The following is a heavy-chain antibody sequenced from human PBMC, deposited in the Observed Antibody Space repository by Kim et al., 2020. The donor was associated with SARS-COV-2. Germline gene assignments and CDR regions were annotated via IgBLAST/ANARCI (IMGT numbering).Heavy chain of an antibody. V-gene: IGHV1-18*01. J-gene: IGHJ4*02. D-gene: IGHD4-17*01. CDR1: GYTFTSYG. CDR2: VGAYNGDT. CDR3: ARDRGYGDDTFDY. Sequence: ASVKVSCKASGYTFTSYGISWVRQAPGQGLEWLGLVGAYNGDTNYAQNLQGRVTLTTDTSTSTAFLELRSLRSDDTAVYFCARDRGYGDDTFDYWGQGTL.